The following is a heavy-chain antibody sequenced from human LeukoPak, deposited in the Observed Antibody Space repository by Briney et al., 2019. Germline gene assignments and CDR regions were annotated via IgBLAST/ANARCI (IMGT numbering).Heavy chain of an antibody. CDR1: GFTFSGYW. CDR3: ARGSLGSSMASDCCPLDY. D-gene: IGHD2-2*01. V-gene: IGHV3-7*03. J-gene: IGHJ4*02. CDR2: IEEDGSET. Sequence: GGSLRLSCAASGFTFSGYWMSWVRQAPGKGLEWVASIEEDGSETYSVGSVKGRFTISRDNSKNTVFLEMNGLRVDDTAVYYCARGSLGSSMASDCCPLDYWGQGTPVTVSS.